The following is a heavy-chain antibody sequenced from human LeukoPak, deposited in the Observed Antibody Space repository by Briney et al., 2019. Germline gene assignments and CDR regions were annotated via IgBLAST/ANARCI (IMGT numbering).Heavy chain of an antibody. Sequence: SETLSLTCTVSGGSISSYYWSWIRQPPGKGLEWIGYIYYSGSTNYNPSLKSRVTISVDTSKNQFSLKLSSVTAADTAVYYCARAGSSGYDLDYWGQGTLVTVS. V-gene: IGHV4-59*01. D-gene: IGHD5-12*01. J-gene: IGHJ4*02. CDR3: ARAGSSGYDLDY. CDR2: IYYSGST. CDR1: GGSISSYY.